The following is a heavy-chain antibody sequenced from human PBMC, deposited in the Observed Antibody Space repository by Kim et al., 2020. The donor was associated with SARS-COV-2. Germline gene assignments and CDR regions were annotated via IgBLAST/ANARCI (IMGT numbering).Heavy chain of an antibody. D-gene: IGHD6-13*01. Sequence: GGSLRLSCAASGFTFSSYWMSWVRQAPGKGLEWVANIKQDGSEKYYVDSVKGRFTISRDNAKNSLYLQMNSLRAEDTAVYYCARIGYSSSWSPDYYYYGMDVWGQGTTVTVSS. J-gene: IGHJ6*02. V-gene: IGHV3-7*03. CDR1: GFTFSSYW. CDR3: ARIGYSSSWSPDYYYYGMDV. CDR2: IKQDGSEK.